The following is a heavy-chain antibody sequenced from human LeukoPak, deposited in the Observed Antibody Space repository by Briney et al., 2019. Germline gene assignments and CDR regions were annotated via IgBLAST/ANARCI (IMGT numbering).Heavy chain of an antibody. D-gene: IGHD1-26*01. J-gene: IGHJ6*03. Sequence: SETLSLTCTVSGGSISSGSYYWSWIRQPAGKGLEWIGRIYTSGSTNYNPSLKSRVTIPVDTSKNQFSLKLSSVTAADTAVYYCARGELYSYYYYMDVWGKGTTVTVSS. CDR1: GGSISSGSYY. V-gene: IGHV4-61*02. CDR2: IYTSGST. CDR3: ARGELYSYYYYMDV.